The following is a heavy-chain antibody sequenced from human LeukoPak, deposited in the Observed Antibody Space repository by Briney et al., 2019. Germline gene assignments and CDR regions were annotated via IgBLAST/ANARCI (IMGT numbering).Heavy chain of an antibody. CDR2: FDPEDGET. D-gene: IGHD6-19*01. J-gene: IGHJ4*02. CDR3: TTTKETGGWWGGHYFDY. CDR1: GYTLTEIS. V-gene: IGHV1-24*01. Sequence: ASVKVSCKVSGYTLTEISMHWVRQAPGKGLEWMGGFDPEDGETIYAQKFQGRVTMTEDTSTDTAYMEVSSLRSEDTAVYYCTTTKETGGWWGGHYFDYLGPGNPGHRLL.